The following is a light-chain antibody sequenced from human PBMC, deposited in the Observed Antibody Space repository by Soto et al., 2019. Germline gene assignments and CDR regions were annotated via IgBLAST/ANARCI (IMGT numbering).Light chain of an antibody. J-gene: IGLJ1*01. Sequence: QSVLTQPASVSGSPGQSITISCTGTSSDVGSYNLVSWYQQHPGKAPKLMIYEGSKRPSRVSNRFSGSKSGNTASLTVSGLQAEDEADSYCCSYAGSSTFVFRPGTKLTVL. CDR3: CSYAGSSTFV. CDR2: EGS. V-gene: IGLV2-23*01. CDR1: SSDVGSYNL.